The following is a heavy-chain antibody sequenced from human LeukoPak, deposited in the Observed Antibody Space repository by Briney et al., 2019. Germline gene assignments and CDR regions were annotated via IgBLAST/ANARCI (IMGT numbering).Heavy chain of an antibody. J-gene: IGHJ3*02. CDR1: GGSISSYY. V-gene: IGHV4-4*07. D-gene: IGHD2-15*01. CDR3: ASSLLGYCSGGSCYQDAFDI. Sequence: SETLSLTCTVSGGSISSYYWGWIRQPAGKGLEWIGRIYTSGSTNYNPSLKSRVTMSVDTSKNQFSLKLSSVTAADTAVYYCASSLLGYCSGGSCYQDAFDIWGQGTMVTVSS. CDR2: IYTSGST.